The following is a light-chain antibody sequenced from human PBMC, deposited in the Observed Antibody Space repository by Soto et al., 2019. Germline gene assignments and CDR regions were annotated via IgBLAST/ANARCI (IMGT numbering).Light chain of an antibody. V-gene: IGLV3-21*04. J-gene: IGLJ2*01. CDR2: YDS. Sequence: SYELTQPPSVSVAPGKTARITCGGNNIGSKSVQWYQQKPGQAPVLVIYYDSDRPSGIPERFSGSNSENTATLTISRVEAGDEADYYCQVWDSSSDHPVFGGGTKLTVL. CDR1: NIGSKS. CDR3: QVWDSSSDHPV.